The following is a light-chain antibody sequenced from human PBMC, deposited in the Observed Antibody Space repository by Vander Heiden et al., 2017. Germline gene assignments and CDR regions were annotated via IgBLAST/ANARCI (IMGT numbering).Light chain of an antibody. CDR1: QSVLYSSNNKNY. Sequence: DIVMTQSPHSLAVSLGERASINCKSSQSVLYSSNNKNYLTWYQQKPGQPPKLLIYWASTRESGVPDRFSGSGSGTDFTLTISSLQAEDVAVYYCQQYYSTPYTFGQGTKLEIK. CDR2: WAS. J-gene: IGKJ2*01. V-gene: IGKV4-1*01. CDR3: QQYYSTPYT.